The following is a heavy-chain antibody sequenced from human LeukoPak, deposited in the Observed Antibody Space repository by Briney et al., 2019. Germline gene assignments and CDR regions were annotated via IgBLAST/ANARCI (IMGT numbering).Heavy chain of an antibody. J-gene: IGHJ5*02. V-gene: IGHV1-18*01. D-gene: IGHD3-3*01. CDR3: ARDPLTYDFWSGNHNWFDP. CDR2: ISAYNGNT. Sequence: ASVKVSCKASGYTFTSYGISWVRQAPGQGLEWMGWISAYNGNTNYAQKLQGRVTMTTDTSTSTAYMELRSLRSDDTAVYYCARDPLTYDFWSGNHNWFDPWGQGTLVTVSS. CDR1: GYTFTSYG.